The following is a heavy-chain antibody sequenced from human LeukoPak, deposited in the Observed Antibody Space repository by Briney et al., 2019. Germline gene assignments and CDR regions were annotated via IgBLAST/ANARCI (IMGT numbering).Heavy chain of an antibody. V-gene: IGHV1-69*05. CDR1: GGTFSSYA. D-gene: IGHD3-22*01. Sequence: SVKVSCKASGGTFSSYAISWVRQAPGQGLEWMGRIIPIFGTANYAQKFQGRVTITTDESTSTAYMELSSLRSEDTAVYYCARGYDYYDSSGYIDYWGQGTLVTVSS. CDR3: ARGYDYYDSSGYIDY. J-gene: IGHJ4*02. CDR2: IIPIFGTA.